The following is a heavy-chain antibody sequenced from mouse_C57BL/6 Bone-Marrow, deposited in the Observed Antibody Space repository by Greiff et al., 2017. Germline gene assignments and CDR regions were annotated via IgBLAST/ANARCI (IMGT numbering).Heavy chain of an antibody. J-gene: IGHJ1*03. Sequence: EVQGVESGGGLVQPKGSLKLSCAASGFSFNTYAMNWVRQAPGKGLEWVARIRSKSNNYATYYADSVKDRFTISRDDSESMLYLQMNNLKTEDTAMYYCVRQGKVGNWYFDVWGTGTTVTVSS. V-gene: IGHV10-1*01. D-gene: IGHD1-1*01. CDR1: GFSFNTYA. CDR2: IRSKSNNYAT. CDR3: VRQGKVGNWYFDV.